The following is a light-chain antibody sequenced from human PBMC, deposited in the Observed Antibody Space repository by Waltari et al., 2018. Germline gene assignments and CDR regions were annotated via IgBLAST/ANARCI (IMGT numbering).Light chain of an antibody. V-gene: IGKV2-30*01. CDR3: LQGTHWPHT. Sequence: QILMYGDRINYVDWFQQRPGESPMRLIYQASNRDSGVPDRFSGSGAGTDFTLKISRVEAEYVGVYYCLQGTHWPHTFGQGTKLEIK. J-gene: IGKJ2*01. CDR2: QAS. CDR1: QILMYGDRINY.